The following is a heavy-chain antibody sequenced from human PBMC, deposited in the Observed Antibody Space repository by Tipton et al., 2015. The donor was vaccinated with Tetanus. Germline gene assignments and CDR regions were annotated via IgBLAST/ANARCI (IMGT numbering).Heavy chain of an antibody. CDR3: ARGPTVTTAHYYYDMDV. Sequence: QSGAEVKKPGSSVKVSCKTSGGSFSTYITSWVRQAPGQGLEWMGIINPSGGSTSYAQKFQGRVTMTRDTSTSTVYMELSSLRSEDTAVYYCARGPTVTTAHYYYDMDVWGQGTTVTVSS. CDR2: INPSGGST. CDR1: GGSFSTYI. J-gene: IGHJ6*02. V-gene: IGHV1-46*01. D-gene: IGHD4-11*01.